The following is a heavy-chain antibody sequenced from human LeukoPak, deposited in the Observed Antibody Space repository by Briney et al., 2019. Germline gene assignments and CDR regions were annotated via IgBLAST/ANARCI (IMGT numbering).Heavy chain of an antibody. D-gene: IGHD6-19*01. CDR1: GLIISPYW. CDR2: ISSDGSDT. CDR3: ARDFYLAGANY. V-gene: IGHV3-74*01. Sequence: GGSLRLSCAASGLIISPYWMHWVRHAPGKGLMWVSGISSDGSDTVYADSVKGRFTVSRDNAKNTLYLQMNSLRVEDTAVYFCARDFYLAGANYWGQGTLVSVSS. J-gene: IGHJ4*02.